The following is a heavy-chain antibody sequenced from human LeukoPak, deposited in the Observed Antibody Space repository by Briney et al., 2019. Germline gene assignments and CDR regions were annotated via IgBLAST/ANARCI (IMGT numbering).Heavy chain of an antibody. CDR1: GFTFGSYA. Sequence: GGSLRLSCEASGFTFGSYAMYWGRQAPGKGQEGGAGFLGRALSAHYADSAKGRFTISRDNSKKTVYLQINTLRAEATSVYYCGKTTSGYSSGQKPAWPVDYWGQGTLVTVSS. V-gene: IGHV3-23*01. CDR3: GKTTSGYSSGQKPAWPVDY. J-gene: IGHJ4*02. CDR2: FLGRALSA. D-gene: IGHD6-19*01.